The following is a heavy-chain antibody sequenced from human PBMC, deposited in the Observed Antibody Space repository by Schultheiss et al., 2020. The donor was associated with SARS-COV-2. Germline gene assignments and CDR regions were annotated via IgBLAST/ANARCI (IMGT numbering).Heavy chain of an antibody. V-gene: IGHV4-30-4*02. Sequence: SETLSLTCTVSGGSISSGDYYWSWIRQHPGKGLEWIGHIFHSGSTFYNPSLKSRVTISVDTSKNQFSLKLSSVTAADTAVYYCARRQYYDSSGYFDYYYGMDVWGQGTTFTVSS. CDR1: GGSISSGDYY. CDR3: ARRQYYDSSGYFDYYYGMDV. CDR2: IFHSGST. D-gene: IGHD3-22*01. J-gene: IGHJ6*02.